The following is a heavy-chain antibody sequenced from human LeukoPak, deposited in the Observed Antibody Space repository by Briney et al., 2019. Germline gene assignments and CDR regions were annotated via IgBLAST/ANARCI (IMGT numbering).Heavy chain of an antibody. CDR1: GGSFSSYY. CDR3: ARGSSGRLYYGMDV. CDR2: INHSGST. V-gene: IGHV4-34*01. Sequence: PSETLSLTCAVYGGSFSSYYWSWIRQPPGKGLEWIGEINHSGSTNYNPSLKSRVTISVDTSKNQFSLKLSSVTAADTAVYYCARGSSGRLYYGMDVWGQGTTVTVSS. J-gene: IGHJ6*02. D-gene: IGHD2-15*01.